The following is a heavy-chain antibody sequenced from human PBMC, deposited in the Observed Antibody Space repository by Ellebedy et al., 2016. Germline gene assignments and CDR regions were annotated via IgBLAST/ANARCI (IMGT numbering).Heavy chain of an antibody. CDR2: IGTAGDT. D-gene: IGHD5-12*01. Sequence: GESLKISCAASGFTFSSYDMHWVRQATGKGLEWVSAIGTAGDTCYPGSVKGRFTISRENAKNSLYLQMNSLRAGDTAVYYCARRGLRYYYYGMDVWGQGTTVTVSS. CDR3: ARRGLRYYYYGMDV. CDR1: GFTFSSYD. J-gene: IGHJ6*02. V-gene: IGHV3-13*01.